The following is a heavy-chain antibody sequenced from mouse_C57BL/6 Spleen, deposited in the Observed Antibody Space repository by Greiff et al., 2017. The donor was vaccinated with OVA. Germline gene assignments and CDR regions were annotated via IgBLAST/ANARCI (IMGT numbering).Heavy chain of an antibody. V-gene: IGHV1-55*01. CDR1: GYTFTSYW. Sequence: QVQLQQPGAELVKPGASVKMSCKASGYTFTSYWITWVQQRPGQGLEWIGDIYPGSGSTNYNEKFQSKATLTVDTSSRTAYMQLRSLTSADSAVYDDAKDGSTIVTTRGYYFDYWGQGTTLTVSA. CDR2: IYPGSGST. CDR3: AKDGSTIVTTRGYYFDY. J-gene: IGHJ2*01. D-gene: IGHD2-12*01.